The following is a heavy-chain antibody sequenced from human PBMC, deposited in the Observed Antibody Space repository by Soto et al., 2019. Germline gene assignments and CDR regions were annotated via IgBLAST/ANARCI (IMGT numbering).Heavy chain of an antibody. V-gene: IGHV3-30*18. Sequence: QVQLVESGGGVIQPGRSLRLSCAASGFTFSSYGMHWVRQAPGKGLEWVAVISYDGSNKYYADSVKGRFTISRDNSKNTLYLQMNSLRAEDTAVYYCAKGGPLPYWGQGTLVTVSS. CDR2: ISYDGSNK. CDR1: GFTFSSYG. CDR3: AKGGPLPY. J-gene: IGHJ4*02.